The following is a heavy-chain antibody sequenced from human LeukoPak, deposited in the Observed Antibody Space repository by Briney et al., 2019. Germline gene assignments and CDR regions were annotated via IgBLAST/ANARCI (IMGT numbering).Heavy chain of an antibody. Sequence: PGGSLRLSCAASDFTVSSNYMSWVRQAPGKGLEWVSVTYSSGSTHYADSVKGRFTISRDSSKNTLYLQMNSLRAEDTAVYYCATESYGGAWGQGTLVTVSS. J-gene: IGHJ4*02. CDR3: ATESYGGA. V-gene: IGHV3-53*01. CDR2: TYSSGST. D-gene: IGHD1-26*01. CDR1: DFTVSSNY.